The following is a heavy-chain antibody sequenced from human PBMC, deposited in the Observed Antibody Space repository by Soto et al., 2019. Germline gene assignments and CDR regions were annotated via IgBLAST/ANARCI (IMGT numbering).Heavy chain of an antibody. D-gene: IGHD4-17*01. CDR1: GFTFSSYG. Sequence: QVQLVESGGGVVQPGRSLRLSCAASGFTFSSYGMHWVRQAPGKGLEWVAVIWYDGSNKYYADSVKGRFTISRDNSKNPLYLQMNSLRDEDTAVYYCARGLRYYYYGMDVWGHGTTVTVSS. V-gene: IGHV3-33*01. CDR3: ARGLRYYYYGMDV. CDR2: IWYDGSNK. J-gene: IGHJ6*02.